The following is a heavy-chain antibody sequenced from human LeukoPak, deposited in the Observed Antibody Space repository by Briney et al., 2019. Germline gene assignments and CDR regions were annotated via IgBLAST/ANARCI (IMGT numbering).Heavy chain of an antibody. Sequence: GGSLRLSCAASGFTFSSYSMNWVRQAPGKGLEWVSSISSSSSYIYYADSVKGRFTVSRDNAKNSVYLQMNSLRAEDTAVYYCARDPYYYASDCWGQGALVSVSS. CDR3: ARDPYYYASDC. CDR2: ISSSSSYI. J-gene: IGHJ4*02. V-gene: IGHV3-21*01. CDR1: GFTFSSYS. D-gene: IGHD3-10*01.